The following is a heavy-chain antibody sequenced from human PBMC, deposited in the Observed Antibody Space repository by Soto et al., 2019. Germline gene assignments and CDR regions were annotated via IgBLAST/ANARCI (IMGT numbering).Heavy chain of an antibody. J-gene: IGHJ5*02. CDR2: IYYSGST. D-gene: IGHD3-10*01. Sequence: PSEALSLTCPVSGGSISSSSYYWGWIRQPPGKGLEWIGSIYYSGSTYYNPSLKSRVTISVDTSKNQFSLKLSSVTAADTAVYYCARHPTRSGSYYPDNWFDPWGQGSLVTVSS. CDR3: ARHPTRSGSYYPDNWFDP. CDR1: GGSISSSSYY. V-gene: IGHV4-39*01.